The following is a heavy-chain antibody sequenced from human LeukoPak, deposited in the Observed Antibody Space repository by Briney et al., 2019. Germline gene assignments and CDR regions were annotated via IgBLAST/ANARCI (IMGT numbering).Heavy chain of an antibody. Sequence: SETLSLTCTVSGGSISSYYWSWLRQPPGKGLEWIGYIYYSGSTNYNPSLQSRVTISVDTSKNQFSLKLSSVTAADTAVYYCARDRVYGSGTYTLDYYYYYMDVWGKGTTVTVSS. CDR2: IYYSGST. CDR1: GGSISSYY. J-gene: IGHJ6*03. D-gene: IGHD3-10*01. V-gene: IGHV4-59*01. CDR3: ARDRVYGSGTYTLDYYYYYMDV.